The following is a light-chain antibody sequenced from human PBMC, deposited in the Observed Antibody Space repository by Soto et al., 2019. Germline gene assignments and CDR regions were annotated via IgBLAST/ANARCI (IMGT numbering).Light chain of an antibody. V-gene: IGLV2-14*03. CDR3: TSYTRTDTLV. CDR1: SSDVGAYNY. J-gene: IGLJ2*01. CDR2: DVS. Sequence: QSALTQPAAVSGSPGQSITISCTGTSSDVGAYNYVSWYQHHPGKAPKLMIYDVSIRPSGVSKRFSGSKSGNTASLTISGLQAEDEADYYCTSYTRTDTLVFGGGTTLTVL.